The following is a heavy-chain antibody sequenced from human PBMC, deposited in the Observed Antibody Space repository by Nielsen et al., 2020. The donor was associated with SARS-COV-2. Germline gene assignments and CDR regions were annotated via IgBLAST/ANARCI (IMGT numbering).Heavy chain of an antibody. CDR2: INPSGGST. J-gene: IGHJ6*02. D-gene: IGHD3-9*01. V-gene: IGHV1-46*01. CDR3: ARGGQICDILTGYYYYYYGMDV. CDR1: GYTFTSYY. Sequence: ASVKVSCKASGYTFTSYYMHWVRQAPGQGLEWMGIINPSGGSTSYAQKFQGRVTMTRDTSTSTVYMELSSLRSEDTAVYYCARGGQICDILTGYYYYYYGMDVWGQGTTVTVSS.